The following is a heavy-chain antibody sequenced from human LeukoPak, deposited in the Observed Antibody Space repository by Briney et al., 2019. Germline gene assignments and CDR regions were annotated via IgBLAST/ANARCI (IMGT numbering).Heavy chain of an antibody. J-gene: IGHJ4*02. D-gene: IGHD3-22*01. V-gene: IGHV4-39*07. Sequence: PSETLSLTCTVSGGSISSSSYYWGWIRQPPGKGLEWIGSIYYSGSTYYNPSLKSRVTISVDTSKNQFSLKLSSVTAADTAVYYCARGSRGYYDSSGPFDYWGQGTLVTVSS. CDR3: ARGSRGYYDSSGPFDY. CDR1: GGSISSSSYY. CDR2: IYYSGST.